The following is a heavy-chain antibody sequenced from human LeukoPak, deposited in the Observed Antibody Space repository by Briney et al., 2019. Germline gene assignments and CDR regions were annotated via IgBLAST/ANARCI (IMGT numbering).Heavy chain of an antibody. CDR2: IIPIFGTA. V-gene: IGHV1-69*13. J-gene: IGHJ4*02. Sequence: SVKVSCKASGGTFISYAISWVRRAPGQGGEWMGGIIPIFGTANYAQKFQGRVTITADESTSTAYMELSSLRAEDTAVYYCATLAAAGTGGRYYWGQGTLVTVSS. CDR3: ATLAAAGTGGRYY. CDR1: GGTFISYA. D-gene: IGHD6-13*01.